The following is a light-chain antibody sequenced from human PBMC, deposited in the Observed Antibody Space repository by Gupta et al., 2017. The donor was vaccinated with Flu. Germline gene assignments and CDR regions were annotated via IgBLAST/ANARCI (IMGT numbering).Light chain of an antibody. CDR1: QSISNY. CDR2: TIS. V-gene: IGKV1-39*01. CDR3: QQSDSPPHT. J-gene: IGKJ2*01. Sequence: PSSLSASVGDRVTITCRASQSISNYLNWYQQKPGKAPKVLIYTISRVQSGVPSRFGGSGSGTDFTLTISNLQPEDFATYYCQQSDSPPHTFGQGTXLEIK.